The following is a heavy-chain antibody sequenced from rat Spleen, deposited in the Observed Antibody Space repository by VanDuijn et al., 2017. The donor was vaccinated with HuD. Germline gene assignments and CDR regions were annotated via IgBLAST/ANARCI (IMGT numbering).Heavy chain of an antibody. V-gene: IGHV5-25*01. CDR2: ISTGGGTT. J-gene: IGHJ3*01. D-gene: IGHD1-4*01. Sequence: EVQLVESGGGLVQPGRSMKLSCAASGFTFSNYYMAWVRQAPTKGLEWVASISTGGGTTYYRASVKGRFTISRDNAKSTLYLQMDSLRSEDTATYYCAAAGTRVSRFAYWGQGTLVTVSS. CDR1: GFTFSNYY. CDR3: AAAGTRVSRFAY.